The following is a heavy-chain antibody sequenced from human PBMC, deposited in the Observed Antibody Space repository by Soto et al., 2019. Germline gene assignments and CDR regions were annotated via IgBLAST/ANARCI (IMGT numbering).Heavy chain of an antibody. J-gene: IGHJ3*02. D-gene: IGHD4-17*01. Sequence: PXGSLRLTFAASGFTFSGSAIHWVRQASGKGLEWLARIRSKPNNYATEYAASVKGRFTVSRDDSKNTAYLQMNSLKTEDTAVYYCTRWIKGSTAPFDIWRQGTMVT. CDR2: IRSKPNNYAT. CDR1: GFTFSGSA. V-gene: IGHV3-73*01. CDR3: TRWIKGSTAPFDI.